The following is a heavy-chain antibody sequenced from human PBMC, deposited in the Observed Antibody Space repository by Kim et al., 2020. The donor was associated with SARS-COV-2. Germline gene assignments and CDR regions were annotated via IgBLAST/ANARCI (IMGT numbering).Heavy chain of an antibody. D-gene: IGHD5-18*01. J-gene: IGHJ6*02. CDR2: IKSKTDGGTT. Sequence: GGSLRLSCAASGFTFSNAWMSWVRQAPGKGLEWVGRIKSKTDGGTTDYAAPVKGRFTISRDDSKNTLYLQMNSLKTEDTAVYYCTTDPGYSYGQGELKGKMDVWGQGTTVTVSS. V-gene: IGHV3-15*01. CDR1: GFTFSNAW. CDR3: TTDPGYSYGQGELKGKMDV.